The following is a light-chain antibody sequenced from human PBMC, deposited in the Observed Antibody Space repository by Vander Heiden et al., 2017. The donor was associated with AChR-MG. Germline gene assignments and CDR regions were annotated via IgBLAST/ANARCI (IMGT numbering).Light chain of an antibody. CDR2: EVT. CDR3: TSYAGSNNLV. Sequence: QSALTQPPSASGSPGQSVTISCTGTSSDVGGYAFVSRYQQHPGKAPTLIIYEVTTRPSGVPDRFSCSKSGSTASLTVSGLQAEDEADYYCTSYAGSNNLVFGGGTKLTVL. V-gene: IGLV2-8*01. J-gene: IGLJ3*02. CDR1: SSDVGGYAF.